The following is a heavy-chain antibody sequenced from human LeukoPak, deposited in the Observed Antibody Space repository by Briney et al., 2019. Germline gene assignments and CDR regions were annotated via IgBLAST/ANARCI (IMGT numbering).Heavy chain of an antibody. Sequence: SETLSLTCAVYGGSFSGYYWSWLGQPPGKGLEWIGEINHSGSTNYNPSLKSRVTISVDTSKNQFSLKLSSVTAADTAVYYCARAPRPQIVVVPASRRYYFDYWGQGTLVTVSS. J-gene: IGHJ4*02. V-gene: IGHV4-34*01. CDR2: INHSGST. D-gene: IGHD2-2*01. CDR3: ARAPRPQIVVVPASRRYYFDY. CDR1: GGSFSGYY.